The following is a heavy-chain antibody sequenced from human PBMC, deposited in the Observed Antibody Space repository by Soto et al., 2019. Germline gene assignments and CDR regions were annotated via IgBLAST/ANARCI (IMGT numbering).Heavy chain of an antibody. Sequence: SVKVSCKASGGTFSSYAISWVRQAPGQGLEWMGGIIPIFGTANYAQKFQGRVTITADESTSTAYMELSSLRPEDTAVYYCARAIAARPFRWFDPWGQGTLVTVSS. D-gene: IGHD6-6*01. V-gene: IGHV1-69*13. CDR2: IIPIFGTA. CDR1: GGTFSSYA. J-gene: IGHJ5*02. CDR3: ARAIAARPFRWFDP.